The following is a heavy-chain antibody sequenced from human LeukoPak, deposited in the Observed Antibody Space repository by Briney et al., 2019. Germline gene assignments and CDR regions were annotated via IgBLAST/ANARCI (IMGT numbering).Heavy chain of an antibody. Sequence: GGSLRLSCAASGFTFTNAWMSWVRQAPGKGLEWVSYISSSSSTIYYADSVKGRFTISRDNAKNSLYLQMNSLRDEDTAVYYCARGGNYYDSSGYYYDHAFDIWGQGTMVTVSS. V-gene: IGHV3-48*02. J-gene: IGHJ3*02. CDR1: GFTFTNAW. CDR3: ARGGNYYDSSGYYYDHAFDI. D-gene: IGHD3-22*01. CDR2: ISSSSSTI.